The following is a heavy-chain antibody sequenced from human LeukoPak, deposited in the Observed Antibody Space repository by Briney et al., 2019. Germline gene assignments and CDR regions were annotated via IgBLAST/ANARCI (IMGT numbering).Heavy chain of an antibody. CDR1: GFTFSNYW. V-gene: IGHV3-7*03. D-gene: IGHD1-26*01. CDR2: IKQDGGGK. J-gene: IGHJ4*02. CDR3: VRDKIVGATKNDY. Sequence: GGSLRLSCAASGFTFSNYWMSWVRQAPGKRLEWVANIKQDGGGKYYVDSVKGRFTISRDNAQNSLYLHMNSLRAEDTAVYYCVRDKIVGATKNDYWGQGILVTVSS.